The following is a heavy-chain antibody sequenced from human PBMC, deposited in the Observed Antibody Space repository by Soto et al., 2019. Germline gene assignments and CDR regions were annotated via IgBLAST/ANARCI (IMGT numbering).Heavy chain of an antibody. V-gene: IGHV3-30-3*01. D-gene: IGHD5-18*01. J-gene: IGHJ4*01. CDR1: GITFSSYA. CDR2: ISYDGSNK. Sequence: PGGSLRLSCAASGITFSSYALHWVRQAPGKGLEWVAVISYDGSNKFYVDSVKGRFTISRDNSKNTLYLQMNSPRTEDTAVYYCARERYSYGRYFDLWGHGTPVTVS. CDR3: ARERYSYGRYFDL.